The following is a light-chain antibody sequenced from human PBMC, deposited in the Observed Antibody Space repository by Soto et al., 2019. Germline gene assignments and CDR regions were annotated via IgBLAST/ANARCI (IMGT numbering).Light chain of an antibody. Sequence: DIQMTQSPSSLSASVGDTVTITCRASQGISNYLAWYQQKPGQVPHLLIYAASTLQSGVPSRFSGSGSGTDFTLTISRLRHEDVATYYCQKYNNAPRTFGQGTKVEI. CDR3: QKYNNAPRT. CDR1: QGISNY. CDR2: AAS. J-gene: IGKJ1*01. V-gene: IGKV1-27*01.